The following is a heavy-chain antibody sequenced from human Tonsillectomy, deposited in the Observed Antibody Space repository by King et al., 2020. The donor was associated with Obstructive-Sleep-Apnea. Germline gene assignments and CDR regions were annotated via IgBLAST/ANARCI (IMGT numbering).Heavy chain of an antibody. CDR3: ARQGQGFSRYDILTGYYGLDV. Sequence: QLQESGPGLVKPPQTLSLTCTVSGCFISSGGYHWNGIRQYPGKGLEWIGYIYHTADTHYNPSLTSRVTMSVDTSKNQFYLTLSSVTAADTAVYYFARQGQGFSRYDILTGYYGLDVWGQGTTVIVSS. D-gene: IGHD3-9*01. J-gene: IGHJ6*02. CDR2: IYHTADT. V-gene: IGHV4-31*03. CDR1: GCFISSGGYH.